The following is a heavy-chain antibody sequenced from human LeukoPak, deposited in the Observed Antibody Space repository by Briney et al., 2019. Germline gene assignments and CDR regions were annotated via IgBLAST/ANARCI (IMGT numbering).Heavy chain of an antibody. Sequence: PGGSLRLSCAASGFTFSDYYMSWFRQAPGKGLEWVSYIGSGGGPIYYADSVKGRFTISRDNAKSSLYLQMNSLRAEDTAVYYCARPALYDSSGYYPPEFDYWGQGTLVTVSS. V-gene: IGHV3-11*04. J-gene: IGHJ4*02. CDR3: ARPALYDSSGYYPPEFDY. CDR2: IGSGGGPI. D-gene: IGHD3-22*01. CDR1: GFTFSDYY.